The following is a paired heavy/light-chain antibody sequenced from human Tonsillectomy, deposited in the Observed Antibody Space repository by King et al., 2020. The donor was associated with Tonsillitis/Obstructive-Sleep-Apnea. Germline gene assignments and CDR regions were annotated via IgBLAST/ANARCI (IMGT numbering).Heavy chain of an antibody. Sequence: QVQLVQSGAEVKKLGASVKVSCKASGYTFTTYAVHWVRQAPGQRLEWMGWINPDNGNTKYSQKFQGRVTITRDTSASTAYMELSSLRSEDTAVYYCAREPAYDFWSGYFSYWGQGTLVTVSS. CDR2: INPDNGNT. D-gene: IGHD3-3*01. J-gene: IGHJ4*02. V-gene: IGHV1-3*01. CDR3: AREPAYDFWSGYFSY. CDR1: GYTFTTYA.
Light chain of an antibody. CDR3: QQYYTTPLT. CDR2: WAS. V-gene: IGKV4-1*01. Sequence: DIVMTQSPDSLAVSLGERATINCKSSQSLLYSSSNNNYLAWYQQKPGQPPELLIYWASTRESGVPDRFSGSGSGTDFTLTISSLQAEDVAVYYCQQYYTTPLTFGGGTKVEIK. J-gene: IGKJ4*01. CDR1: QSLLYSSSNNNY.